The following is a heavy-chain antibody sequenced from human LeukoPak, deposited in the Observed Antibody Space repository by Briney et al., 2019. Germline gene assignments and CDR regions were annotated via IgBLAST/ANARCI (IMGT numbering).Heavy chain of an antibody. D-gene: IGHD3-3*01. CDR3: ARDGKYDFWSGYYPSHYYYYGMDV. J-gene: IGHJ6*02. V-gene: IGHV3-7*01. CDR2: IKQDGSEK. CDR1: GFTFSSYW. Sequence: GGSLRLSCAASGFTFSSYWMSWVRQAPGKGLEWVANIKQDGSEKYYVDSVKGRFTISRDSAKNSLYLQMNSLRAEDTAVYYCARDGKYDFWSGYYPSHYYYYGMDVWGQGTTVTVSS.